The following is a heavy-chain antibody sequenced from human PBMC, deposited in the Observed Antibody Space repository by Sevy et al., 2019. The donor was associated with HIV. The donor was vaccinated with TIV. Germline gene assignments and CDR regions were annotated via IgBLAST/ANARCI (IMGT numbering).Heavy chain of an antibody. CDR3: AKRRVQSGLSGGGANYGMDV. CDR2: LIGVGSRT. V-gene: IGHV3-23*01. D-gene: IGHD2-8*02. CDR1: GFPFSNFA. J-gene: IGHJ6*02. Sequence: GGSLRLSCAASGFPFSNFAMSWVRQAPGKGLEWVSTLIGVGSRTYYADSVTGRFTISRDNSRNTLYRQMNSLRAEDTAIYYCAKRRVQSGLSGGGANYGMDVCGRGTTVTVSS.